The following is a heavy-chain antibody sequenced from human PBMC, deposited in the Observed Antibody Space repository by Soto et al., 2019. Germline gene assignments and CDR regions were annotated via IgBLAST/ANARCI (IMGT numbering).Heavy chain of an antibody. CDR1: GASISGFY. Sequence: SETLSLTCTVSGASISGFYWSWIRKSAGKGLEWIGRIYATGTTDYNPSLKSRVMMSVDTSKKQFSLKLRSVTAADTAVYYCVRDGTKTLRDWFDPWGQG. D-gene: IGHD1-1*01. CDR2: IYATGTT. CDR3: VRDGTKTLRDWFDP. V-gene: IGHV4-4*07. J-gene: IGHJ5*02.